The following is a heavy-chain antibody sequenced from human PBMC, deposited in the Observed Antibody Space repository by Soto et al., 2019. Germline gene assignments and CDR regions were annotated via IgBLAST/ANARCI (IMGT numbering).Heavy chain of an antibody. V-gene: IGHV3-64D*06. J-gene: IGHJ4*01. Sequence: GGSLRLSCSGSGFTFNRYVIYWVRRAPGKGLESVAAVSSSGTSTHYADSMKGRVTISRDNSENMVFLEMSGLTTEDTAVYYCVREAKGSDGVAFDSWGQGTLVTVSS. CDR1: GFTFNRYV. D-gene: IGHD2-15*01. CDR3: VREAKGSDGVAFDS. CDR2: VSSSGTST.